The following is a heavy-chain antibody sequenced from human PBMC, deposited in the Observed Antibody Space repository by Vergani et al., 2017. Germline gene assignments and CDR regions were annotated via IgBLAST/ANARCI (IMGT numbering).Heavy chain of an antibody. Sequence: QVQLVQSGAEVKKPGSSVKVSCKASGGTFSSYAISWVRQAPGQGLEWMGGIIPIFGTANYAQKFQGRVTITADESTSTAYMELSSLRSEDTAVYYCVSETSRPTYYYDSSGYWNSYWGQGTLSPSPQ. CDR1: GGTFSSYA. CDR3: VSETSRPTYYYDSSGYWNSY. CDR2: IIPIFGTA. J-gene: IGHJ4*02. D-gene: IGHD3-22*01. V-gene: IGHV1-69*01.